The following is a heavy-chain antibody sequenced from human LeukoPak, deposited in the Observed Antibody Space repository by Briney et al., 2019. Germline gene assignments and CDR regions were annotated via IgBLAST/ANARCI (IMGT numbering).Heavy chain of an antibody. CDR1: GGLISSYY. CDR3: ARRGAYSGNDLAWYFDL. V-gene: IGHV4-59*08. D-gene: IGHD5-12*01. Sequence: SETLSLTCTVSGGLISSYYWSWIRQPPGKGLEWIGYIYYSGSTSYNPSLKSRVTMSADTSKNQLPLRLSSVTAADTAVYYCARRGAYSGNDLAWYFDLWGRGTLVTVSS. J-gene: IGHJ2*01. CDR2: IYYSGST.